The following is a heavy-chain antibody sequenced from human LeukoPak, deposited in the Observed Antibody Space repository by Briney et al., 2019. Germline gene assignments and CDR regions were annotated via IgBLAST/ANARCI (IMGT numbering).Heavy chain of an antibody. Sequence: GGSLRLSCAASGFTFSSYAMSWVRQAPGKGLEWVSAISGSGGSTYYADSVKGRFTISRDNAKNSLYLQMNSLRAEDTAVYYCAREMWGKFPDGYNPFDYWGQGTLVTVSS. CDR3: AREMWGKFPDGYNPFDY. CDR2: ISGSGGST. J-gene: IGHJ4*02. V-gene: IGHV3-23*01. CDR1: GFTFSSYA. D-gene: IGHD5-24*01.